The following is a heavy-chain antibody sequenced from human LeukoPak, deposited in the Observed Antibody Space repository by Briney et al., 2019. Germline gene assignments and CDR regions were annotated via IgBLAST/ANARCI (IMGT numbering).Heavy chain of an antibody. Sequence: GGSLRLSCTASGFTLSSYTMNWVRQAPGKGLEWVSYISSSSSTIYYADSVKGRFTISRDNAKNSLYLQMNSLRAEDTAVYYCARGGATRHDYWGQGTLVTVSS. CDR1: GFTLSSYT. V-gene: IGHV3-48*01. D-gene: IGHD5-12*01. J-gene: IGHJ4*02. CDR3: ARGGATRHDY. CDR2: ISSSSSTI.